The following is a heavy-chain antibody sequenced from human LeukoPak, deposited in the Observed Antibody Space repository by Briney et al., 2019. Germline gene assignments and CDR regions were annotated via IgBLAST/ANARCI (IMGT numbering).Heavy chain of an antibody. D-gene: IGHD4-17*01. CDR3: AKPPYGVYGSDSPLNY. CDR1: GFTFSSYG. Sequence: PGGSLRLSCAASGFTFSSYGMHWVRQAPGKGLERVAFIRYDGCNKDYADSVNGRFTISRDNSKNTLYLQMNSLRAEDTAVYYCAKPPYGVYGSDSPLNYWGQGTLVTVSS. V-gene: IGHV3-30*02. J-gene: IGHJ4*02. CDR2: IRYDGCNK.